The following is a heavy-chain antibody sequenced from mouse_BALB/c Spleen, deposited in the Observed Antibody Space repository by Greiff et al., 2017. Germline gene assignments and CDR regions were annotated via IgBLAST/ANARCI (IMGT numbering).Heavy chain of an antibody. D-gene: IGHD1-1*01. CDR3: ARNQIKPITTVGGFDY. V-gene: IGHV2-9*02. CDR2: IWAGGST. Sequence: VMLVESGPGLVAPSQSLSITCTVSGFSLTSYGVHWVRQPPGKGLEWLGVIWAGGSTNYNSALMSRLSISKDNSKSQVFLKMNSLQTDDTAMYYCARNQIKPITTVGGFDYWGQGTTLTVSS. CDR1: GFSLTSYG. J-gene: IGHJ2*01.